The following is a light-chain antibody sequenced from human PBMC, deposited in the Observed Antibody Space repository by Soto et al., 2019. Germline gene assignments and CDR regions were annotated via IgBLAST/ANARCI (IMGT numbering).Light chain of an antibody. J-gene: IGKJ1*01. CDR3: LQDYGDSWT. CDR1: RDVGSD. CDR2: AAS. Sequence: QMTQSPSSLSASVGEKIIITCRASRDVGSDVSWYQQKPGQAPKLLIYAASNLYTGVPSRFSGSRSGTEFTLTISSVQPEDFASYYCLQDYGDSWTFGQGTKVEIE. V-gene: IGKV1-6*01.